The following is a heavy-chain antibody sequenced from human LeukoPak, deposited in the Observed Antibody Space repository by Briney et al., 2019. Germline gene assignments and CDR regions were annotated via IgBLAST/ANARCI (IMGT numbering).Heavy chain of an antibody. D-gene: IGHD6-13*01. V-gene: IGHV3-48*03. CDR3: ATYNSSWNFQH. CDR2: ISSSGTTI. J-gene: IGHJ1*01. CDR1: GFTFSSNE. Sequence: GGSLRLSCAAAGFTFSSNEMNWVRQAPGKGLEWVSYISSSGTTIYYADSVKGRFTISRDNAKDSLSLQMNSLRAEDTALYYCATYNSSWNFQHWGQGTLVTVSS.